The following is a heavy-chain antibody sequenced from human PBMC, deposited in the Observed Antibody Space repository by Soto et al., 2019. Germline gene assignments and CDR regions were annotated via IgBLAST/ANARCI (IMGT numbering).Heavy chain of an antibody. CDR2: INPSGGST. D-gene: IGHD2-2*01. J-gene: IGHJ6*02. V-gene: IGHV1-46*01. CDR3: ARDRGIVVVPAAYYCYYGMDV. CDR1: GYTFTSYY. Sequence: VKVSCKAPGYTFTSYYMHWVRQAPGQGLEWMGIINPSGGSTSYAQKFQGRVTMTRDTSTSTVYMELSSLRSEDTAVYYCARDRGIVVVPAAYYCYYGMDVWGQGTTVTVSS.